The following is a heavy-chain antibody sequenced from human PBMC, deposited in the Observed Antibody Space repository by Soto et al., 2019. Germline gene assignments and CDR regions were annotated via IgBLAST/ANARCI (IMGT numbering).Heavy chain of an antibody. V-gene: IGHV4-59*01. CDR1: GGSISSYY. Sequence: SETLSVTCTVSGGSISSYYWSWNRQPPGKGLEWTGYIYYSVSTNYNPSLKSRVTISVDTSKNQFSLKLSSVTAADTAVYYCARESRHYDILTGYYPPQPFDYWGPGTLVTLSS. CDR2: IYYSVST. D-gene: IGHD3-9*01. J-gene: IGHJ4*02. CDR3: ARESRHYDILTGYYPPQPFDY.